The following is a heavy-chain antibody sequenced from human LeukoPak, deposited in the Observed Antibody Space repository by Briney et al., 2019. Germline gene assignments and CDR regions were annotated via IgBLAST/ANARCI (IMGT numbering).Heavy chain of an antibody. CDR1: GYTFTSYG. CDR2: ISAYNGNT. J-gene: IGHJ3*02. V-gene: IGHV1-18*01. CDR3: ARDSVAINAFDI. Sequence: EASVKVSCKASGYTFTSYGISWVRQAPGQGLEWMGWISAYNGNTNYAQRLQGRVTMTTDTSTSTAYMELRSLRSDDTAVYYCARDSVAINAFDIWGQGTMVTVSS. D-gene: IGHD3-22*01.